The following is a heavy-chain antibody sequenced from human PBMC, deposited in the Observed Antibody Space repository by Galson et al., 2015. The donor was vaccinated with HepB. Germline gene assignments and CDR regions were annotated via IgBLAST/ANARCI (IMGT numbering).Heavy chain of an antibody. V-gene: IGHV1-18*04. Sequence: SVKVSCKASGYTFTTYGISWVRQAPGQGLEWMGWSSPYNGNTNYAQKLQGRVTMTRDTSISTAYMELSRLRSDDTAVYYCARGDHRYYYYYMDVWGKGTTVTVSS. CDR3: ARGDHRYYYYYMDV. CDR2: SSPYNGNT. J-gene: IGHJ6*03. CDR1: GYTFTTYG.